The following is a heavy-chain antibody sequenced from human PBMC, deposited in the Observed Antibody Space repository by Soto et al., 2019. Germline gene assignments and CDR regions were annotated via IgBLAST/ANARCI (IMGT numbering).Heavy chain of an antibody. J-gene: IGHJ4*02. V-gene: IGHV3-23*01. CDR2: SSASGRSR. CDR1: GIEFSNYA. Sequence: LXFSFVASGIEFSNYAMSWVRQAPVKGLEWVSISSASGRSRYHADSVKGRFTISRDNSKNTLYLHMTNLRAEDTAVYYCAKDGNWLDVYFDVWGQGTPVTVSS. CDR3: AKDGNWLDVYFDV. D-gene: IGHD6-19*01.